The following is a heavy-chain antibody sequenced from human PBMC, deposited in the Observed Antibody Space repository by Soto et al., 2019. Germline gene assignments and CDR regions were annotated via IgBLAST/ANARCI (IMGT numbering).Heavy chain of an antibody. CDR1: GGSISSYY. CDR3: ARGEAQQLGDYYYYYGMDV. J-gene: IGHJ6*02. Sequence: LSLTCTVSGGSISSYYWSWIRQPAGKGLEWIGRIYTSGSTNYNPSLKSRVTMSVDTSKNQFSLRLSSVTAADTAVYYCARGEAQQLGDYYYYYGMDVWGQGTTVTVSS. CDR2: IYTSGST. D-gene: IGHD6-6*01. V-gene: IGHV4-4*07.